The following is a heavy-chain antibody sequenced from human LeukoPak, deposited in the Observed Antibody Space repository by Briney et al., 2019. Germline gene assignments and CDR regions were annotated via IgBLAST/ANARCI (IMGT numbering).Heavy chain of an antibody. CDR3: ARSPHIWFSERGWFDP. Sequence: SETLSLTCTASGGSINSGDYYWVWIRQPPGKGLEWIGSIYYSGSTSYNPSLRSRVTMTVDMSKSQFSLKLSSVTAADTAVYFCARSPHIWFSERGWFDPWGQGTLVTVSS. J-gene: IGHJ5*02. V-gene: IGHV4-39*07. CDR2: IYYSGST. D-gene: IGHD3-10*01. CDR1: GGSINSGDYY.